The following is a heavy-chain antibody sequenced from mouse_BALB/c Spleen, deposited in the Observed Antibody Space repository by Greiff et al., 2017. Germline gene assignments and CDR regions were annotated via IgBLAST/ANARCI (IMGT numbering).Heavy chain of an antibody. CDR2: IDPANGNT. D-gene: IGHD2-4*01. J-gene: IGHJ2*01. V-gene: IGHV14-3*02. CDR1: GFNIKDTY. CDR3: ARDPYDYGGDYFDD. Sequence: EVKLQESGAELVKPGASVKLSCTASGFNIKDTYMHWVKQRPEQGLEWIGRIDPANGNTKYDPKFQGKATITADTSSNTAYLQLSSLTSEDTAVYYCARDPYDYGGDYFDDWGQGTTLTVSS.